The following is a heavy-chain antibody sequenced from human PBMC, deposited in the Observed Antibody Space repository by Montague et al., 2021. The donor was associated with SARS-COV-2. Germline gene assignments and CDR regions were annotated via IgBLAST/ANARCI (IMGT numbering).Heavy chain of an antibody. V-gene: IGHV2-70*01. CDR1: GFSLSTSGMC. D-gene: IGHD3-9*01. CDR2: IDWDDDK. CDR3: ARIRDYDILTGSYSGFDY. Sequence: VKPTQTLTLTCTFSGFSLSTSGMCVSWIRQPPGKALEWLALIDWDDDKYYSTSLKTRLTISKDTSKNQVVLTMTNMDSVDTATYYCARIRDYDILTGSYSGFDYWGQGTLVTVSS. J-gene: IGHJ4*02.